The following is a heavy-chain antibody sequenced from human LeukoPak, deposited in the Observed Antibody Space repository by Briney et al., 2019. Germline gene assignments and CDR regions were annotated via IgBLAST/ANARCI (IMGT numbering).Heavy chain of an antibody. CDR2: ISGSGGST. Sequence: GGSLRLSCAASGFTFSNYAMSWVRQAPGKGLDWVSTISGSGGSTYYADSVKGRFTISRDNSKNTLYLQMNSLRAEDTAVYYCAKDRLSRAVAVTKAVDYWGQGTLVTVSS. D-gene: IGHD6-19*01. CDR3: AKDRLSRAVAVTKAVDY. V-gene: IGHV3-23*01. J-gene: IGHJ4*02. CDR1: GFTFSNYA.